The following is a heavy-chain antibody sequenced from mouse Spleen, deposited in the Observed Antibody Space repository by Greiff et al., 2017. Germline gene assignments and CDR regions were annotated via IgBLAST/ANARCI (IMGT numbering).Heavy chain of an antibody. Sequence: VQLQQSGPELVKPGASVKISCKASGYAFSSSWMNWVKQRPGKGLEWIGRIYPGDGDTNYNGKFKGKATLTADKSSSTAYMQLSSLTSEDSAVYCCARWLTGDDYWGQGTTLTVSS. V-gene: IGHV1-82*01. J-gene: IGHJ2*01. CDR3: ARWLTGDDY. CDR1: GYAFSSSW. D-gene: IGHD4-1*01. CDR2: IYPGDGDT.